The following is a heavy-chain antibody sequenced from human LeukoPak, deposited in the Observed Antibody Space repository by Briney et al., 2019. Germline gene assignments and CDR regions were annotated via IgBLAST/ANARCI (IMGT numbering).Heavy chain of an antibody. Sequence: ASVKVSCKASGYTFTSYGISWVRQAPGQGLEWRGWISAYNGNTNYAQKLQGRVTMTTDTSTSTAYMGLSSLRSEDTAVYYCASGYSSCWYSKTYYMDVWGKGTTVTVSS. V-gene: IGHV1-18*01. J-gene: IGHJ6*03. CDR1: GYTFTSYG. D-gene: IGHD6-13*01. CDR2: ISAYNGNT. CDR3: ASGYSSCWYSKTYYMDV.